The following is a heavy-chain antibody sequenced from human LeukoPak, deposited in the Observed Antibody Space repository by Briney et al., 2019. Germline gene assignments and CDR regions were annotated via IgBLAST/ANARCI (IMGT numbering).Heavy chain of an antibody. V-gene: IGHV4-4*07. CDR2: IYTSGST. Sequence: SGTLSLTCSVSGDSISGFYWSWIRQPAGKGLEWIGRIYTSGSTNYNPSLKSRVTMSVDTSQNQFSLKLSSVTAADTAVYYYARDVIAAPGTADYWGQGTLVTVSS. CDR1: GDSISGFY. D-gene: IGHD6-13*01. CDR3: ARDVIAAPGTADY. J-gene: IGHJ4*02.